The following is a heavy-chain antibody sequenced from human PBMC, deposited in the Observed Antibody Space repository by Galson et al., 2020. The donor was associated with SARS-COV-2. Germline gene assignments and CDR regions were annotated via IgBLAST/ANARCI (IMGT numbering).Heavy chain of an antibody. CDR2: IYTGVNT. D-gene: IGHD2-2*01. CDR1: GGSISSGSYY. V-gene: IGHV4-61*02. J-gene: IGHJ5*02. CDR3: ARGGGSWPAATDWFDP. Sequence: SETLSLTCTVSGGSISSGSYYWSWIRQPAGKGLEWIGRIYTGVNTNYNPSLKSRVTISVDTSKNQFSLKLSSVTAADTAVYYCARGGGSWPAATDWFDPWGQGTLVTVSS.